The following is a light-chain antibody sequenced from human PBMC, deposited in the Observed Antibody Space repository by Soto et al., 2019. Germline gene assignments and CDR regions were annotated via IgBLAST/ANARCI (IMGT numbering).Light chain of an antibody. CDR3: QQYCSSPWT. CDR2: WAS. V-gene: IGKV4-1*01. CDR1: QSVLYSSSNKNY. Sequence: DIVMTQSPDSLAVSLGERATINCKSSQSVLYSSSNKNYLAWYQQKPEQPPQLLIYWASTRESGVPDRFSGSGSGTDFTLTISSLQAEDVAVYYCQQYCSSPWTFGQGTKVEIK. J-gene: IGKJ1*01.